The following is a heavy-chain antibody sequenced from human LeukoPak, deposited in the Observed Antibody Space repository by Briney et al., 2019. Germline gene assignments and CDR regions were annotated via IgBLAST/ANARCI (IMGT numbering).Heavy chain of an antibody. CDR1: GGSISSYY. CDR2: IYYSGST. V-gene: IGHV4-59*01. J-gene: IGHJ4*02. D-gene: IGHD1-7*01. Sequence: SETLSPTCTVSGGSISSYYWSWIRQPPGKGLEWIGYIYYSGSTSYNPSFKSRVTISVDTSKNQFSLKLSSVTAADTAVYYCARPLTGTTLIFDYWGQGTLVTVSS. CDR3: ARPLTGTTLIFDY.